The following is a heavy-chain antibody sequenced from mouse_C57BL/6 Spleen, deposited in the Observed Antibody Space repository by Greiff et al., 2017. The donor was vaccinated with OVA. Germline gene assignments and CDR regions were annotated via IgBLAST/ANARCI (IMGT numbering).Heavy chain of an antibody. CDR1: GYAFSSYW. CDR2: IYPGDGDT. V-gene: IGHV1-80*01. D-gene: IGHD1-1*01. J-gene: IGHJ1*03. Sequence: VQLQQSGAELVKPGASVKISCKASGYAFSSYWMNWVKQRPGKGLEWIGQIYPGDGDTNYNGKFKGKATLTADKSSSTAYMQLSSLTSEDSAVYFCARAYTYYGSSYRYFDVWGTGTTVTVSS. CDR3: ARAYTYYGSSYRYFDV.